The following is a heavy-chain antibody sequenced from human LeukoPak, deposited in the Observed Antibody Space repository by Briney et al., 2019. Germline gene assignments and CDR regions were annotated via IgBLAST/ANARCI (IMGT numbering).Heavy chain of an antibody. CDR3: ARELGYDSSGYSSLFDY. Sequence: SQTLSLTCAISGDSVSSNSAAWNWIRQSPSRGLEWLGRTYYRSKWYNDYAVSVKSRITINPDTSKNQFSLQLNSVTPEDTAVYYCARELGYDSSGYSSLFDYWGQEPWSPSPQ. CDR1: GDSVSSNSAA. J-gene: IGHJ4*01. CDR2: TYYRSKWYN. V-gene: IGHV6-1*01. D-gene: IGHD3-22*01.